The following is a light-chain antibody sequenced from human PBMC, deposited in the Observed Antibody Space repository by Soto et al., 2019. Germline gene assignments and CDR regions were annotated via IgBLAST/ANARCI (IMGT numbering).Light chain of an antibody. J-gene: IGKJ4*01. V-gene: IGKV1-27*01. CDR1: QGIAPY. CDR3: QKYNIAPLT. Sequence: DVQMTQSPSSLSAFVGDRVTITCRASQGIAPYLAWFQQKPGKVPKLLIYATSTLQSGVPSRFSGSGSGTDFTLTISSLQPEDIGTYYCQKYNIAPLTFGGGTKVEIK. CDR2: ATS.